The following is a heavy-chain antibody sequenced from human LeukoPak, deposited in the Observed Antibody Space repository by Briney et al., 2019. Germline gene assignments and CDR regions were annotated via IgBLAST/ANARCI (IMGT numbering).Heavy chain of an antibody. V-gene: IGHV3-74*01. CDR2: IIDVGDT. J-gene: IGHJ4*02. D-gene: IGHD2-15*01. CDR1: GFTFSSYW. Sequence: PGGSLRLSCAASGFTFSSYWMNWARQAPGEGLEWVSGIIDVGDTYYADSVKGRFTISRDNAKNTPYLRMNSLRAEDTAVYFCVRDGQGSTPLDYWGQGTLVTVSS. CDR3: VRDGQGSTPLDY.